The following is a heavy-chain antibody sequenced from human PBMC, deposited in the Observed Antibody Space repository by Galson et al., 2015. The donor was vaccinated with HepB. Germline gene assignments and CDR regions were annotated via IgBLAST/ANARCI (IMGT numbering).Heavy chain of an antibody. J-gene: IGHJ4*03. V-gene: IGHV1-46*03. CDR2: INPSGGST. CDR3: ASSTYSAMIVVRSTQQGGSFDY. CDR1: GYTFTKYY. Sequence: SVKVSCKVSGYTFTKYYMHWVRQAPGQGLEWVGIINPSGGSTTYAQKFQGRVTMTRDMSTTSVYMELRSLRSDDTAVYYCASSTYSAMIVVRSTQQGGSFDYWGQGQWSPSLQ. D-gene: IGHD3-22*01.